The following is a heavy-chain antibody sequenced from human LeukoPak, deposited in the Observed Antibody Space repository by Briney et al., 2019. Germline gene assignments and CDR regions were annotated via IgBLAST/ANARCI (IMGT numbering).Heavy chain of an antibody. J-gene: IGHJ4*02. Sequence: GGSLRLSCAASEFTFSSYWMSWVRQAPGKGLEWVANIKQDGSEKYYVDSVKGRFTISRDNAKNSLHLQMNSLRAEDTAVYYCARDIPAAAVDYWGQGTLVTVSS. V-gene: IGHV3-7*01. CDR3: ARDIPAAAVDY. CDR2: IKQDGSEK. D-gene: IGHD6-13*01. CDR1: EFTFSSYW.